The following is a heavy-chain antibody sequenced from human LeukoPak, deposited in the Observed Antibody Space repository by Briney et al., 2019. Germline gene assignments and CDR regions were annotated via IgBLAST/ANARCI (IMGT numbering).Heavy chain of an antibody. D-gene: IGHD3-10*01. CDR1: GFTFSSDW. Sequence: GGSLRLSCAGSGFTFSSDWMHWLRQAPGKGLVWVARINTDGCTINYADSVRGRFTVTRDNAKNTLYLQMSSLRVEDTAVYYCARDLGWFGELSDSDALDIWGQGTLVTVSS. CDR2: INTDGCTI. J-gene: IGHJ3*02. CDR3: ARDLGWFGELSDSDALDI. V-gene: IGHV3-74*01.